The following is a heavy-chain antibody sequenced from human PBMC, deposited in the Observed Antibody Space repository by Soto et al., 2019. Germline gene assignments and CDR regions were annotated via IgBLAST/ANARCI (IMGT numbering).Heavy chain of an antibody. V-gene: IGHV3-48*01. J-gene: IGHJ4*02. CDR2: ISSSSSTI. CDR1: GFTFSSYS. Sequence: PGGSLRLSCAASGFTFSSYSMNWVRQAPGKGLEWVSYISSSSSTIYYADSVKGRFTISRDNAKNSLYLQMNSLRAEDTAVYYCARRTVGTAAGSYYFDYWGQGTLVTVSS. CDR3: ARRTVGTAAGSYYFDY. D-gene: IGHD6-13*01.